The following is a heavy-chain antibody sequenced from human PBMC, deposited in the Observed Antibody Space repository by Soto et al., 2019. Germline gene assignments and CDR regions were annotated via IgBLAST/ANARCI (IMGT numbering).Heavy chain of an antibody. CDR3: ARDGGRHSGGIDY. V-gene: IGHV1-69*01. J-gene: IGHJ4*02. CDR2: IIPIFGTA. D-gene: IGHD1-26*01. CDR1: GGTFSSYS. Sequence: QVQLMQSGAEVKKSGSSVKVSCKASGGTFSSYSINWVRQAPGQGLEWMGEIIPIFGTANYAQKFQGRVTITADESTSTAYMELSSLRSEDTAVYYCARDGGRHSGGIDYWGQGTLVTVSS.